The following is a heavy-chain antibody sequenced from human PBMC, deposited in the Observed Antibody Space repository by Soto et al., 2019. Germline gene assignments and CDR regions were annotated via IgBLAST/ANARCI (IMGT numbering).Heavy chain of an antibody. CDR2: TYNSGST. Sequence: QVQLQESGPGLVKPSETLSLTCTVSGGSISRYYWSWIRQPPGKGLERIGYTYNSGSTNYNPSLQSRVTISVDPSKNQFSLKLSALTAADTAVYYCARYRDGGHNWFDPWGQGTLVTVSS. J-gene: IGHJ5*02. V-gene: IGHV4-59*01. CDR3: ARYRDGGHNWFDP. D-gene: IGHD3-10*01. CDR1: GGSISRYY.